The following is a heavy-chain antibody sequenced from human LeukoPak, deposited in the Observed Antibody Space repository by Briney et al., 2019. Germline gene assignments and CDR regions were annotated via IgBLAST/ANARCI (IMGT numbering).Heavy chain of an antibody. CDR3: AKGSSLPLIYYYMDV. CDR2: IRYDGSNN. V-gene: IGHV3-30*02. CDR1: GFTFSSYG. D-gene: IGHD5/OR15-5a*01. Sequence: GGSLRLSCAASGFTFSSYGMHWVRQAPGKGLEWVAFIRYDGSNNYYEDSGKGRFTISRDNSKNTLYLQMNSLRAEDTAVYYCAKGSSLPLIYYYMDVWGKGTTVTISS. J-gene: IGHJ6*03.